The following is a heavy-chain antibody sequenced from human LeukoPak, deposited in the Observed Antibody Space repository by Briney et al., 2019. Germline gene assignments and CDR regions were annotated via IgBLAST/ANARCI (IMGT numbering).Heavy chain of an antibody. CDR1: GYSIRSGYW. CDR3: ARFRAMAYWFDY. Sequence: SGTLSLTCVVSGYSIRSGYWWSWVRQPPGKGLEWIGYIYYSGRTNYNPSLKSRVTISVATSKNQFSLKLSSVTAADTAVYYCARFRAMAYWFDYWGQGTLVTVSS. V-gene: IGHV4-4*02. CDR2: IYYSGRT. J-gene: IGHJ4*02. D-gene: IGHD2-8*02.